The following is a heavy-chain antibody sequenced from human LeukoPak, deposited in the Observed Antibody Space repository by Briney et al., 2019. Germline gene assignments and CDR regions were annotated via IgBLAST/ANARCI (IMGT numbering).Heavy chain of an antibody. D-gene: IGHD5-24*01. J-gene: IGHJ4*02. CDR2: INHSGST. CDR3: SRTNYAILDY. CDR1: GGSFSGYY. V-gene: IGHV4-34*01. Sequence: SETLSLTCAVYGGSFSGYYWSWLRQPPGKGLEWIGEINHSGSTNYNPSLKSRVTISVDTSKNQFSLKMSSVTAADTAVYYCSRTNYAILDYWGQGTLVTVSS.